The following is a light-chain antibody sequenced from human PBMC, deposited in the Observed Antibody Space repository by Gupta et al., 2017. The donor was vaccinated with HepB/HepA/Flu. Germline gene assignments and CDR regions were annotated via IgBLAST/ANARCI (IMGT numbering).Light chain of an antibody. Sequence: DIQMTQSPSSLSASVGDRVTITCRASQDIGNYLAWFQQKPGKAPKSLIFSASTLQGGVPSTFSGSRSWTHFTLTIISLQTQDFATYYCRQEKRYPSTFGQGTRVEIK. CDR3: RQEKRYPST. CDR2: SAS. J-gene: IGKJ1*01. CDR1: QDIGNY. V-gene: IGKV1-16*01.